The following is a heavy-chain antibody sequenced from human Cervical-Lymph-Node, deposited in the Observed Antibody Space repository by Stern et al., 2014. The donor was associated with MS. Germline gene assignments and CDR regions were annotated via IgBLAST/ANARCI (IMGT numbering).Heavy chain of an antibody. CDR2: IYYSGST. CDR3: ARDSAVAGTDWFDP. Sequence: QLQLQESGPGLVKPSETLSLTCTVSGGSISSYYWSWIRQPPGKGLEWIGYIYYSGSTNYNPSLKSRVTISVDTSKNQFSLKLSSVTAADTAVYYCARDSAVAGTDWFDPWGQGTLVTVSS. D-gene: IGHD6-19*01. J-gene: IGHJ5*02. V-gene: IGHV4-59*01. CDR1: GGSISSYY.